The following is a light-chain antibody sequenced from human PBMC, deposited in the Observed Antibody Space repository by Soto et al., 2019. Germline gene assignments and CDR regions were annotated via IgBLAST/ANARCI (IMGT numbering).Light chain of an antibody. V-gene: IGKV3-11*01. J-gene: IGKJ5*01. Sequence: EIVMTQSPGTVSVFPGETVTLSCRASQSVSGYLDWFHQKPGQAPRLLIYDASNRATGIPARFSGSGSGTDFTLTISRLEPEDFAVYYCQQRSNWPITFGQGTRLEIK. CDR2: DAS. CDR1: QSVSGY. CDR3: QQRSNWPIT.